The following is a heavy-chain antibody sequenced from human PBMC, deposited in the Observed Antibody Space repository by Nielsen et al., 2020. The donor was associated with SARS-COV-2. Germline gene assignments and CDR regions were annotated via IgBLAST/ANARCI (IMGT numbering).Heavy chain of an antibody. CDR3: TPQLGFWMDV. CDR1: GFSFSNAW. J-gene: IGHJ6*04. D-gene: IGHD3-16*01. V-gene: IGHV3-15*01. Sequence: GESLKISCAASGFSFSNAWMGWVRQAPGKGLEWVGRIKSKTDGGTTDYAAPVKGRFTISRDDSKNTLYLQMNSLKTEDTAVYYCTPQLGFWMDVWGKGTPVTVSS. CDR2: IKSKTDGGTT.